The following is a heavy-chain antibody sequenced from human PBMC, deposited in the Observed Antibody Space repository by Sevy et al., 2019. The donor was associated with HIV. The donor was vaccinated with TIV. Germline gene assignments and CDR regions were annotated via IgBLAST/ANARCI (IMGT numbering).Heavy chain of an antibody. D-gene: IGHD5-12*01. Sequence: GGSLRLSCVASAFTFSNDWMTWVRQAPGKGLEWVGHIRSASDGGTTDYAAPVKGRFTISRHDSKNTVYLEMNSLKIEETGVYFCATLSGNYCGDWLDPWGQGTLVTVSS. J-gene: IGHJ5*02. CDR1: AFTFSNDW. V-gene: IGHV3-15*07. CDR2: IRSASDGGTT. CDR3: ATLSGNYCGDWLDP.